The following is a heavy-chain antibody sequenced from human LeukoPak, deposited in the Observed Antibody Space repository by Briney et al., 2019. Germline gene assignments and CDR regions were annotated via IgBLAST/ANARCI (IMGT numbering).Heavy chain of an antibody. D-gene: IGHD6-19*01. CDR1: GYSISNNNW. CDR3: ARRYSYSSLPDY. V-gene: IGHV4-28*01. J-gene: IGHJ4*02. Sequence: PSETLSLTCAVSGYSISNNNWWAWIRQPPGKGLEWIGYIYYDGRTHYNPSLKSRVTMSVDTSKNQFSLKLSSVTAADTAVYHCARRYSYSSLPDYWGPGTLVTVSS. CDR2: IYYDGRT.